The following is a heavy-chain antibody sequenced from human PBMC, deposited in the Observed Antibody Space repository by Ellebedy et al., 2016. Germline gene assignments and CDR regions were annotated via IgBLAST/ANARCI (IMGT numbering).Heavy chain of an antibody. CDR3: ARAVGQQLVTNWFDP. V-gene: IGHV1-46*01. D-gene: IGHD6-13*01. CDR2: INPSGGST. CDR1: GYTFTSYY. Sequence: ASVKVSXKASGYTFTSYYMHWVRQAPGQGLEWMGIINPSGGSTSYAQKFQGRVTMTRDTSTSTVYMELSSLRAEDTAVYYCARAVGQQLVTNWFDPWGQGTLVTVSS. J-gene: IGHJ5*02.